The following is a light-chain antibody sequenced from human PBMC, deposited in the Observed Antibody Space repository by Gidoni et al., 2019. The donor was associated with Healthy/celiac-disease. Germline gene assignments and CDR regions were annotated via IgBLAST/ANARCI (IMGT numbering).Light chain of an antibody. CDR2: LGS. CDR1: QSLLHSNGYNY. Sequence: DLVMTQSPLSMPVTPGAPDSISCRSSQSLLHSNGYNYLDWYLQKPGQSPQLLIYLGSNRASGVPDRFSGSGSGTDFTLKISRVEAEDVGVYYCMQALQTPWTFGQGTKVEIK. J-gene: IGKJ1*01. V-gene: IGKV2-28*01. CDR3: MQALQTPWT.